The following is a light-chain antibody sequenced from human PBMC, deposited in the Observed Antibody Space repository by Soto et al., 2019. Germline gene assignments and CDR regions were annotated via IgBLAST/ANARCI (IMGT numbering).Light chain of an antibody. J-gene: IGKJ1*01. CDR1: QSVSSY. CDR2: DAS. Sequence: EIVLTQSPATLSLSPLEIATLSFRASQSVSSYLAWYQQKPGQAPRLLIYDASNRATGIPARFSGSGSGTDFTLTISRLEPEDFAVYYCQQYGSSGTFGQGTKVDIK. CDR3: QQYGSSGT. V-gene: IGKV3-11*01.